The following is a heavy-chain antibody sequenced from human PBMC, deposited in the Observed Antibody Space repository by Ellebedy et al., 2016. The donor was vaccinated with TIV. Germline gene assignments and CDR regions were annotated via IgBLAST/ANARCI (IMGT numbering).Heavy chain of an antibody. CDR3: ASPGGSGSYSRFDY. D-gene: IGHD3-10*01. V-gene: IGHV1-46*01. CDR2: INPSGGST. Sequence: ASVKVSXXASGDTFTSYYMHWVRQAPGQGLEWMGIINPSGGSTSYAQKFQGRVTMTRDTSTSTVYMELSSLRSEDTAVYYCASPGGSGSYSRFDYWGQGTLVTVSS. J-gene: IGHJ4*02. CDR1: GDTFTSYY.